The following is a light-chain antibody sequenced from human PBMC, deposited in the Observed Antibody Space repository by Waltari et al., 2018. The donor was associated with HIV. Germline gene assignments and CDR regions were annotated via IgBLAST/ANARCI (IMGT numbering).Light chain of an antibody. Sequence: QSVLTQPPSASGTPGQRVTISCSGSSSNIGNNFISWYQQFPGTAPKLLIYRNDQRPSGVPDRFSGSKSGTSASLAISGLRSEDEADYYCATWDDSLSGWVFSGGTKLTVL. J-gene: IGLJ3*02. CDR2: RND. CDR1: SSNIGNNF. V-gene: IGLV1-47*01. CDR3: ATWDDSLSGWV.